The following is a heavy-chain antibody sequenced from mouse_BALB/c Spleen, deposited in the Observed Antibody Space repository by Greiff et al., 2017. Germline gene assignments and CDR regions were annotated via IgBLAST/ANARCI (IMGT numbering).Heavy chain of an antibody. CDR2: ISNGGGST. J-gene: IGHJ3*01. Sequence: EVMLVESGGGLVQPGGSLKLSCAASGFTFSSYTMSWVRQTPEKRLEWVAYISNGGGSTYYPDTVKGRFTISRDNAKNTLYLQMSSLKSEDTAMYYCARMGNYFAWFAYWGQGTLVTVSA. D-gene: IGHD2-1*01. CDR3: ARMGNYFAWFAY. CDR1: GFTFSSYT. V-gene: IGHV5-12-2*01.